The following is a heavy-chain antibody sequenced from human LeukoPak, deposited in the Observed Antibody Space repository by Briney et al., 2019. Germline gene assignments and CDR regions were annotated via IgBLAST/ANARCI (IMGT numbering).Heavy chain of an antibody. CDR1: GFTFSSYA. Sequence: PGGSLRLSCAASGFTFSSYAMSWVRQAPGKGLEWVSAISGSGGSTYYADSVKGRFTISRDNSKNTLYLQMNSLRAEDTAVYYCAKRLRYYYDSSGYLNYWGQGTLVTVSS. V-gene: IGHV3-23*01. CDR3: AKRLRYYYDSSGYLNY. D-gene: IGHD3-22*01. J-gene: IGHJ4*02. CDR2: ISGSGGST.